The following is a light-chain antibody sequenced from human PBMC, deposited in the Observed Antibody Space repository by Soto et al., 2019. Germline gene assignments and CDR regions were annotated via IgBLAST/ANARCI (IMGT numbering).Light chain of an antibody. V-gene: IGLV2-14*01. CDR2: HVT. J-gene: IGLJ1*01. CDR3: CSYTTSNTFV. CDR1: SSDVGGYNY. Sequence: QSALTQPASVSGSPGQSITISCTGTSSDVGGYNYVSWYQQYPGKAPKLMIYHVTDRPSGVSNRFSGSKSGNTASLTISGLQAEDEADYYCCSYTTSNTFVFGTGTKLTVL.